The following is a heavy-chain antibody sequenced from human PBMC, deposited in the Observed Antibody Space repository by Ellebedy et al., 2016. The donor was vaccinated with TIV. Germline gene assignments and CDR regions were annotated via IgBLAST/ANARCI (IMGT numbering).Heavy chain of an antibody. D-gene: IGHD6-13*01. Sequence: PGGSLRLSCAASGFTFSSYSMNWVRQAPGKGLEWVSSISSSSSYIYYADSVKGRFTISRDNAKNSLYLQMNSLRAEDTAVYYCARDLATQQLVAPLLPYYYYYGMDVWGQGTTVTVSS. CDR3: ARDLATQQLVAPLLPYYYYYGMDV. CDR2: ISSSSSYI. J-gene: IGHJ6*02. V-gene: IGHV3-21*01. CDR1: GFTFSSYS.